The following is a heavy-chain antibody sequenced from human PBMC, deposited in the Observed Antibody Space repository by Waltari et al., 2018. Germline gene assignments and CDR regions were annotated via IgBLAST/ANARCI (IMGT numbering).Heavy chain of an antibody. Sequence: EVQLVQSELEVKKPGESLKISCKGSGYSFADYWIGWVRQLPGKGLEWMGMISPATSECRYSQSRQGRVTISADKSSTTAYLQWSSLRASDTAMYFCARSSQFASGYDWVHWGQGTLVTVSS. CDR3: ARSSQFASGYDWVH. CDR2: ISPATSEC. V-gene: IGHV5-51*01. J-gene: IGHJ4*02. D-gene: IGHD5-12*01. CDR1: GYSFADYW.